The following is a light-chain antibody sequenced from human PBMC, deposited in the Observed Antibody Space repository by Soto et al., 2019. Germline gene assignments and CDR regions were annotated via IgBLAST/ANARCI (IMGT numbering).Light chain of an antibody. CDR3: HQYFRSPLT. CDR1: QTILYRSTNRSC. Sequence: DIVMTQSPDSLAVSLGERATINCKSSQTILYRSTNRSCLNWFQQKPGQPPKLLIYWASTRESGVPDRFSGSESGTSFTLTISSLQAEDVAIYYCHQYFRSPLTFGGGTKVEIK. V-gene: IGKV4-1*01. CDR2: WAS. J-gene: IGKJ4*01.